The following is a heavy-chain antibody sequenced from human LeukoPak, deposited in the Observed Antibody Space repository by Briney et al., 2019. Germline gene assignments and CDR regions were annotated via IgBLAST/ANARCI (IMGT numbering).Heavy chain of an antibody. V-gene: IGHV4-39*07. CDR2: INHSGST. Sequence: SETLSLTCTVSGGSISSSSYYWSWIRQPPGKGLEWIGKINHSGSTNYNPSLKSRVTISVDTSKNQFSLKLSSVTAADTAVYCCARVVPDVTIDAFDIWGQGTMVTVSS. CDR3: ARVVPDVTIDAFDI. D-gene: IGHD2-2*01. J-gene: IGHJ3*02. CDR1: GGSISSSSYY.